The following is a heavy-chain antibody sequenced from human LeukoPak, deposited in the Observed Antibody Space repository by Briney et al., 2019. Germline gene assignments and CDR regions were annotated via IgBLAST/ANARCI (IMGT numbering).Heavy chain of an antibody. D-gene: IGHD6-13*01. V-gene: IGHV4-4*07. J-gene: IGHJ4*02. CDR1: GGSISNYY. Sequence: SETLSLTCTVSGGSISNYYWTWIRQPAGKGLEWIGRVYTTGTTNYNPSLKSRVTISVDTSKNQFSLKLSSVTAADTAVYYCARGLSSSWYRDDYWGQGTLVTVSS. CDR2: VYTTGTT. CDR3: ARGLSSSWYRDDY.